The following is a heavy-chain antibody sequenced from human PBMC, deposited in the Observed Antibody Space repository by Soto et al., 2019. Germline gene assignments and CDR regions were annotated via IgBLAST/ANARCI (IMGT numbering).Heavy chain of an antibody. Sequence: ESGGGVVQPGRSLRLSCTASGFTFSNYGMHWVRQAPGKGLEWVTLIWFDGTTKFYADSVKGRFTISRDNSKNTLYLQMNSLRAEDTAVYYCARAFGESTWGMDVWGQGTTVTVSS. CDR3: ARAFGESTWGMDV. J-gene: IGHJ6*02. V-gene: IGHV3-33*01. CDR1: GFTFSNYG. CDR2: IWFDGTTK. D-gene: IGHD3-10*01.